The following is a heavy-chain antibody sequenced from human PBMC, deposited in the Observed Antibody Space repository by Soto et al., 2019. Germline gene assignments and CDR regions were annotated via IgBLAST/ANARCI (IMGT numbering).Heavy chain of an antibody. Sequence: GASVKFSCKASGYTFTSYYMHWVRQAPGQVLECMVIINPSGGSASYXXKFQGRVXXTRDTARSTGXMELSXLRSEDTAVYYCARGVVVALDIWAQGTMVTVSS. CDR2: INPSGGSA. CDR1: GYTFTSYY. D-gene: IGHD2-15*01. CDR3: ARGVVVALDI. V-gene: IGHV1-46*01. J-gene: IGHJ3*02.